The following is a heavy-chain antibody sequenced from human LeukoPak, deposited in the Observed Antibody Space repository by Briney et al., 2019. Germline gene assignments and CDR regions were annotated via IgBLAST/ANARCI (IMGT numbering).Heavy chain of an antibody. V-gene: IGHV4-34*01. CDR3: ARWVVTARRTFDY. CDR2: INHSGST. J-gene: IGHJ4*02. D-gene: IGHD2-21*02. CDR1: GGSFSGYY. Sequence: SETLSLTCAVYGGSFSGYYWSWIRQPPGKGLEWIGEINHSGSTNYNPSLKSRVTISVDTSKNQFSLKLSSVTAADTAVYYCARWVVTARRTFDYWGQGTLVTVSS.